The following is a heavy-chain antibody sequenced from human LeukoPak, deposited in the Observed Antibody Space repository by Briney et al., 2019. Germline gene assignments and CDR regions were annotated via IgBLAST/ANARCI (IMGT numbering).Heavy chain of an antibody. Sequence: GGSLRLSCAASGFTFSSYAMHWVRQAPGKGLEYVSAISSNGGSTYYANSVKGRFTISRDNSKNTLYLQMRSLRAEDMAVYYCARKLELDYWGQGTLVTVSS. CDR1: GFTFSSYA. CDR2: ISSNGGST. D-gene: IGHD1-1*01. J-gene: IGHJ4*02. CDR3: ARKLELDY. V-gene: IGHV3-64*01.